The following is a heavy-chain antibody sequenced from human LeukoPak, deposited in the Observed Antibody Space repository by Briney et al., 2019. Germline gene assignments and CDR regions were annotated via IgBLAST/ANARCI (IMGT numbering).Heavy chain of an antibody. J-gene: IGHJ4*02. D-gene: IGHD2-2*01. CDR1: GGSFSGYY. CDR3: ARGNCSSTSCYRYFDY. CDR2: INHSGST. Sequence: SETLSLTCAVYGGSFSGYYWSWIRQPPGKGLEWIGEINHSGSTNYNPSLKSRVTISADTSKNQFSLKLSSVTAADTAVCYCARGNCSSTSCYRYFDYWGQGTLVTVSS. V-gene: IGHV4-34*01.